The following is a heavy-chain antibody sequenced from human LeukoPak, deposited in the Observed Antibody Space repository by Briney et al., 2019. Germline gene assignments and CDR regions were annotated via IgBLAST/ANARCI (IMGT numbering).Heavy chain of an antibody. V-gene: IGHV3-23*01. Sequence: GGSLRLSCAASGFTFSSYAMSWVRQAPGKGLEWVSFIRVSGANTFYADSVKGRFTISRDNSKNTLYLQMNSLRAEDTAVYYCAKGPDTNFMDYWGQGTLVTVSS. J-gene: IGHJ4*02. D-gene: IGHD1-14*01. CDR2: IRVSGANT. CDR3: AKGPDTNFMDY. CDR1: GFTFSSYA.